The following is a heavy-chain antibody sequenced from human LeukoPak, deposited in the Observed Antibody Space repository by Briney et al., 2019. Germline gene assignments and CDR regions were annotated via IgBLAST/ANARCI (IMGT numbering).Heavy chain of an antibody. V-gene: IGHV4-31*03. D-gene: IGHD3-10*01. Sequence: PSQTLSLTCTVSGGSISSGGYYWSWIRQHPGKGLEWIGYLYYSGSTYYNPSLKSRVTISVDTSKNQFSLKLSSVTAADTAVYYCARDLGRFGELTPTWDYYGMDVWGQGTTVTVSS. CDR3: ARDLGRFGELTPTWDYYGMDV. CDR1: GGSISSGGYY. CDR2: LYYSGST. J-gene: IGHJ6*02.